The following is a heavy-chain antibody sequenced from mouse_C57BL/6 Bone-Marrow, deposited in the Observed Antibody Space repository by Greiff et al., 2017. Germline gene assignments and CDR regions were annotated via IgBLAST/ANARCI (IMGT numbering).Heavy chain of an antibody. CDR1: GYTFTSYW. CDR2: IHPNSGST. Sequence: QVQLKQPGAELVKPGASVKLSCKASGYTFTSYWMHWVKQRPGQGLEWIGMIHPNSGSTNYNEKFKSKATLTVDKSTSTAYIQLSSRTSEDSAVYYCARPVDYWGQGTTRTVSS. CDR3: ARPVDY. V-gene: IGHV1-64*01. J-gene: IGHJ2*01.